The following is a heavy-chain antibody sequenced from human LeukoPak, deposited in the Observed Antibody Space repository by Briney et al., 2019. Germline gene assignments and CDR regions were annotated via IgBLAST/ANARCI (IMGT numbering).Heavy chain of an antibody. J-gene: IGHJ4*02. D-gene: IGHD3-22*01. V-gene: IGHV3-11*04. CDR3: ARALGWASSGPIDY. Sequence: GGSLRLSCAASGFTFSDYYMSWIRQAPGKGLEWVSYISSSGSTIYYADSVKGRFTISRDNAKNSPYLQMNSLRVEDMAVYYCARALGWASSGPIDYWGQGTLVSVSS. CDR2: ISSSGSTI. CDR1: GFTFSDYY.